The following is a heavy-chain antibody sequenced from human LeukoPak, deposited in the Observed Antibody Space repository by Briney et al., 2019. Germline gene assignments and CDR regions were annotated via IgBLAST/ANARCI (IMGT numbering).Heavy chain of an antibody. CDR3: ARDSSGSYPFDY. V-gene: IGHV4-59*12. Sequence: SETLSLTCTVSGGSISSYYWSWIRQSPGKGLEWIGYIYYSGSTNYNPSLKSRVTISVDTSKNQFSLKLSSVTAADTAVYYCARDSSGSYPFDYWGQGTLVTVSS. CDR2: IYYSGST. CDR1: GGSISSYY. D-gene: IGHD1-26*01. J-gene: IGHJ4*02.